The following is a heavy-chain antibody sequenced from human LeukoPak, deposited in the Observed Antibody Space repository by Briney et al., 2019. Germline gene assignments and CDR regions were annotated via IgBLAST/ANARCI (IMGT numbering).Heavy chain of an antibody. V-gene: IGHV3-21*01. Sequence: GGSLRLSCAASGFTFSSYSMNWVRQAPGKGLEWVSSISSSSSYIYYADPVKGRFTISRDNAKNSLYLQMNSLRAEDTAVYYCARVGKFDVAVVPAADAFDIWGQGTMVTVSS. CDR3: ARVGKFDVAVVPAADAFDI. CDR1: GFTFSSYS. CDR2: ISSSSSYI. J-gene: IGHJ3*02. D-gene: IGHD2-2*01.